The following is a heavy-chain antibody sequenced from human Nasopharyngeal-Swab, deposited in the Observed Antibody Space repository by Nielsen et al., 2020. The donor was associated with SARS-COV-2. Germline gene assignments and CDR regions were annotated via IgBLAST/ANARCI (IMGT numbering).Heavy chain of an antibody. D-gene: IGHD3-10*01. CDR1: GFTFSSYE. CDR3: ARATEGGSGSYYKPTNYYYGMDV. V-gene: IGHV3-7*03. J-gene: IGHJ6*02. Sequence: GGSLRLSCAASGFTFSSYEMNWVRQAPGKGLEWVANIKQDGSEKYYVDSVKGRFTISRDNAKNSLYLQMNSLRAEDTAVYYCARATEGGSGSYYKPTNYYYGMDVWGQGTTVTVSS. CDR2: IKQDGSEK.